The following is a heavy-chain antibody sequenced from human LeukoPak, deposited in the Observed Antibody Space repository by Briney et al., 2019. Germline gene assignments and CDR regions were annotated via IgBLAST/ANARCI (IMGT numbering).Heavy chain of an antibody. CDR1: GYTFTDYY. V-gene: IGHV1-2*02. CDR2: INPNSGHT. J-gene: IGHJ3*02. CDR3: ARDLAFGEMITNRGAFDI. Sequence: ASVKVPCKASGYTFTDYYMHWVRQAPGQGLEWMGWINPNSGHTNYAQKFQGRVTMTRDTSISTAFMDLSRLRSDDTAVYFCARDLAFGEMITNRGAFDIWGQGTMVTVSS. D-gene: IGHD3-10*01.